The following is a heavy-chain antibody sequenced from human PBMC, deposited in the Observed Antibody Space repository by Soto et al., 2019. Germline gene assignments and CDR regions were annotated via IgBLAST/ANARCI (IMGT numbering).Heavy chain of an antibody. D-gene: IGHD4-17*01. CDR1: GFSLSTSGVG. V-gene: IGHV2-5*02. CDR3: AHVRSETTPYYFEY. J-gene: IGHJ4*02. CDR2: IYWDDDK. Sequence: QITLKESGPTLVKPTQTLTLTCTFSGFSLSTSGVGVGWVRQPPGKALEWLALIYWDDDKRYSPSLKSRLTITKDTSKNQVVLTLTSVDPVDTATYYCAHVRSETTPYYFEYWGQGTLVTVSS.